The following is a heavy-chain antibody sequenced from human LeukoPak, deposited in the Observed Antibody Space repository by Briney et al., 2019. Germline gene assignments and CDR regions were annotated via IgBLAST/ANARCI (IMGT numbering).Heavy chain of an antibody. D-gene: IGHD3-22*01. CDR3: ARDPHYYDSSGYDY. V-gene: IGHV4-39*07. CDR1: GGSISSSSYY. Sequence: SETLSLTCTVSGGSISSSSYYSGWIRQPPGKGLEWIGRIYYSVSTYYNPSLKSRVTISVDTSKNQFSLKLSSVTAADTAVYYCARDPHYYDSSGYDYWGQGTLVTVSS. J-gene: IGHJ4*02. CDR2: IYYSVST.